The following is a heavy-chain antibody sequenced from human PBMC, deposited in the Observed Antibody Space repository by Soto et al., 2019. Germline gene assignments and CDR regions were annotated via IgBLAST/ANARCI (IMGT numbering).Heavy chain of an antibody. Sequence: SETLSLTCAVYGGSFSGYYWSWIRQPPGKGLEWIGEINHSGSTNYNPSLKSRDTISVDTSKNQFSLKLSSVTAADTAVYYCARWSGRLQRWKKFDYWGQGTLVTVSS. CDR1: GGSFSGYY. J-gene: IGHJ4*02. CDR2: INHSGST. CDR3: ARWSGRLQRWKKFDY. V-gene: IGHV4-34*01. D-gene: IGHD4-4*01.